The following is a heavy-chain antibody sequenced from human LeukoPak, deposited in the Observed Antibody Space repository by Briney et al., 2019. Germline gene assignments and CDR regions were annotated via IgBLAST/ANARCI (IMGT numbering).Heavy chain of an antibody. D-gene: IGHD1-26*01. CDR2: IYSGGST. CDR1: GFTASSNY. V-gene: IGHV3-53*01. J-gene: IGHJ3*02. Sequence: RGGSLRLSCAAFGFTASSNYMSWVRQAPGKGLEWVSIIYSGGSTFYADSVKGRFTISRDNSKNTLYLQMNSLRAEDTAVYYCARGGSYLSAFDIWGQGTMVTVSS. CDR3: ARGGSYLSAFDI.